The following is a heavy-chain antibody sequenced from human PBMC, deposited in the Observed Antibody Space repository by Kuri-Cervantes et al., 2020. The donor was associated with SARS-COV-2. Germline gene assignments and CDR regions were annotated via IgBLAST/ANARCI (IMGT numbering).Heavy chain of an antibody. CDR2: INPNSGGT. D-gene: IGHD2-2*02. V-gene: IGHV1-2*02. CDR3: AVYCSSTSCYNQ. J-gene: IGHJ4*02. CDR1: GYTFTGYY. Sequence: ASVKVSCKASGYTFTGYYMHWVRQAPGQGLEWMGWINPNSGGTNYAQKFQGRVTMTRDTSISTAYMELSRLRSDDTAVYYCAVYCSSTSCYNQWGQGTLVTVSS.